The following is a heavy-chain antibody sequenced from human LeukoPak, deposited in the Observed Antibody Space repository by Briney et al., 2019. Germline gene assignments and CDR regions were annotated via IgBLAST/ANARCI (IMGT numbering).Heavy chain of an antibody. CDR1: GFTFSNYA. CDR2: ISGGGGIT. J-gene: IGHJ4*02. CDR3: AKNPGYNWNYGYSDY. Sequence: GGSLRLSXAASGFTFSNYATSWVRQAPGKGLEWVAGISGGGGITGYADSMKGRFTISRDNSKNTLYLQMNSLRAEDTAVYYCAKNPGYNWNYGYSDYWGQGTPVTVSS. D-gene: IGHD1-20*01. V-gene: IGHV3-23*01.